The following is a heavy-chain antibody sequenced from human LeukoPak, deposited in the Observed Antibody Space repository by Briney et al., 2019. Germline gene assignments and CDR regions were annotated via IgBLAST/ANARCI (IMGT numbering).Heavy chain of an antibody. V-gene: IGHV1-2*06. CDR1: GYTFTGYF. CDR2: INPNSGGT. D-gene: IGHD3-22*01. CDR3: ARVYYDSSDYPIFDY. J-gene: IGHJ4*02. Sequence: ASVKVSCKASGYTFTGYFIHWVRQAPGQGLEWVGRINPNSGGTNFAQKFQGRVTMTRDTSVTTAYMELNRLRSDDTAVYYCARVYYDSSDYPIFDYWGRGTLVTVSS.